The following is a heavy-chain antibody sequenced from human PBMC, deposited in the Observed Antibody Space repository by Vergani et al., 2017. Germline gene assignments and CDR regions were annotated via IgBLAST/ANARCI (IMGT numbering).Heavy chain of an antibody. CDR1: GFSFNSFW. J-gene: IGHJ6*02. CDR2: IKSDGSIT. V-gene: IGHV3-74*03. Sequence: DVHLAEFGGGFFQPGGSLRLSCPASGFSFNSFWMHWVPQVPGKGLLWVSRIKSDGSITAYEDSVKGRFTISRDNAQNTLYLQMNSLKVEETGVYYCARDRYYLGSGGYPYFYCYSLVVLGQGTAGTGSS. CDR3: ARDRYYLGSGGYPYFYCYSLVV. D-gene: IGHD3-10*01.